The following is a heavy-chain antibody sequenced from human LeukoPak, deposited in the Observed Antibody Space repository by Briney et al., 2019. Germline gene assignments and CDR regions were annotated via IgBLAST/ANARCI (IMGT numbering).Heavy chain of an antibody. J-gene: IGHJ6*03. D-gene: IGHD3-10*01. CDR3: ARERGMLRGVLSTRYMDV. CDR1: GGSFSGYY. Sequence: PETLSFTCAVYGGSFSGYYWSWIRQPPGKGLEWIGEINHSGSTNYNPSLKSRVTISVDTSKNPFFLKLSSLTAADTAVYYCARERGMLRGVLSTRYMDVWGTRTPVTVSS. CDR2: INHSGST. V-gene: IGHV4-34*01.